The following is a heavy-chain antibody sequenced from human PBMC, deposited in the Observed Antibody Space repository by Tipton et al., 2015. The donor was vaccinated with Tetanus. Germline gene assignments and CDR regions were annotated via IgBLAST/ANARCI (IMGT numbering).Heavy chain of an antibody. V-gene: IGHV3-33*01. J-gene: IGHJ4*02. CDR3: AREADCSGGSCFSGDFDN. Sequence: SGFIFGSYGIHWVRQAPGKGLEWVAVSWYDGTDKYYADSVKGRFTISRDNSKNTLYLQMNSLRAGDTAVYYCAREADCSGGSCFSGDFDNWGQGTQVTVSS. CDR2: SWYDGTDK. D-gene: IGHD2-15*01. CDR1: GFIFGSYG.